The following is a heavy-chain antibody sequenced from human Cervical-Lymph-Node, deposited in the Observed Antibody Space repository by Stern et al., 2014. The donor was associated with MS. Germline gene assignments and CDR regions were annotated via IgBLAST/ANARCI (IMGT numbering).Heavy chain of an antibody. D-gene: IGHD3-22*01. CDR2: ISGSGGST. Sequence: EVQLVESGGGLVQPGGSLRLSCAASGFTFSSYAMSWVRQAPGKGPEWVSSISGSGGSTDYADSVKGRFTISRDNYKNTLYLQMNSLRAADTALYYCAKDLSSGYHHLSQGDAFDIWGQGTMVTVSS. J-gene: IGHJ3*02. CDR3: AKDLSSGYHHLSQGDAFDI. CDR1: GFTFSSYA. V-gene: IGHV3-23*04.